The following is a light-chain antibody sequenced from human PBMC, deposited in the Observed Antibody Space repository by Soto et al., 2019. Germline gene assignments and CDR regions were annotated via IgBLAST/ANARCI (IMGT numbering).Light chain of an antibody. CDR1: SSDVGGYNY. CDR2: NVS. J-gene: IGLJ1*01. V-gene: IGLV2-14*01. Sequence: QAVVTQPASVSGSPGQSITISCTGTSSDVGGYNYVSWYQQHPGKAPKLMIYNVSNRPSGVSNRFSGSKSGNTASLTISGLQAEDEADYYCSPYTTSSSVFGTGTKVTVL. CDR3: SPYTTSSSV.